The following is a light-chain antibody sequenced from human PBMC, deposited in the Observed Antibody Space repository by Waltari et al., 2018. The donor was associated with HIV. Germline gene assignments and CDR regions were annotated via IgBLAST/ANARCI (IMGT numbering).Light chain of an antibody. CDR3: QQYNNWPRT. CDR1: QRVSSN. CDR2: DAS. J-gene: IGKJ1*01. V-gene: IGKV3-15*01. Sequence: EIVMTTSPATLSVSPGERATLSCRASQRVSSNLALYQQKPGQAPRLLINDASTRATGIPARFSGSGSGTEFTLTISSLQSEDFAVYYCQQYNNWPRTFGQGTKVEIK.